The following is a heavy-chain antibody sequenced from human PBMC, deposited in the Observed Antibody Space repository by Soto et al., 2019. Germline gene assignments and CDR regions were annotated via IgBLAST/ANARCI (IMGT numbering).Heavy chain of an antibody. V-gene: IGHV3-30-3*01. CDR2: ISYDGSNK. CDR3: ARDISGYDPHDY. CDR1: GFTFSSYA. J-gene: IGHJ4*02. Sequence: QVQLVESGGGVVQPGRSLRLSCAASGFTFSSYAMHWVRQAPGKGLEWVAVISYDGSNKYYADSVKGRFTISRDNSKNTLYLQMNSLRAEDTAVYYCARDISGYDPHDYWGQGTLVTVSS. D-gene: IGHD5-12*01.